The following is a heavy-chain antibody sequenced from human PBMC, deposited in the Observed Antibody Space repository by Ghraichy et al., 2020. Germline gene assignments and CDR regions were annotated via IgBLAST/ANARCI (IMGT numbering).Heavy chain of an antibody. Sequence: SETLSLTCTVSGGSISSYYWSWIRQPAGKGLEWIGRIYTSGSTNYNPSLKSRVTMSVDTSKNQFSLKLSSVTAADTAVYYCARETLSGWYMYFQHWGQGTLVTVSS. CDR1: GGSISSYY. V-gene: IGHV4-4*07. CDR3: ARETLSGWYMYFQH. D-gene: IGHD6-19*01. J-gene: IGHJ1*01. CDR2: IYTSGST.